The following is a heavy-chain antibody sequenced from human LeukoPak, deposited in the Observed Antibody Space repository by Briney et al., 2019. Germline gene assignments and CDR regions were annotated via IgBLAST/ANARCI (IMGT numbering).Heavy chain of an antibody. CDR2: IYYSGST. Sequence: SETLSLPCTVSGGSITSYYWSGIRQTPGKGLEWIGYIYYSGSTNYNPSPKSRVTISVDTSKNQFSLKLNSLTAADTAVYFCATTYSCGWPFFDQWGQGTLVTVSS. CDR1: GGSITSYY. V-gene: IGHV4-59*01. J-gene: IGHJ4*02. D-gene: IGHD6-25*01. CDR3: ATTYSCGWPFFDQ.